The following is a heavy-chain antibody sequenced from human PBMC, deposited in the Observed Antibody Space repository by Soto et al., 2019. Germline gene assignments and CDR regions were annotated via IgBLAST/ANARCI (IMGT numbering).Heavy chain of an antibody. CDR1: SGSISVTNVF. CDR3: ARITGRHLDY. D-gene: IGHD1-20*01. J-gene: IGHJ4*02. CDR2: VDYSGTA. V-gene: IGHV4-39*01. Sequence: ETVSLTFTVASGSISVTNVFWGWVRQPPGKGLEWIGNVDYSGTAYFSPSLATRVTFHVDTSKNQFSLTLYSVTAADTAVYYCARITGRHLDYWGQGILVTVYS.